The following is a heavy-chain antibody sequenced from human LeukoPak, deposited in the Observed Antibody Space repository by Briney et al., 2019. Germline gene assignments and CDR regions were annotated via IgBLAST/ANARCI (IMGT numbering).Heavy chain of an antibody. CDR3: ASVYKYGMDV. J-gene: IGHJ6*02. Sequence: ASVKVSCKASGYTFTTYYMHWVRQALGQGLEWMGIIDPSGGGTNYAQKFQGRVTMTRDTSTSTVYMELSSLRSEDTAVYYCASVYKYGMDVWGQGTTVTVSS. CDR1: GYTFTTYY. CDR2: IDPSGGGT. V-gene: IGHV1-46*01.